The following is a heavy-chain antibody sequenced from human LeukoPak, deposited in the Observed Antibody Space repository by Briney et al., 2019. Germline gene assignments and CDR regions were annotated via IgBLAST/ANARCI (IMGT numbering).Heavy chain of an antibody. CDR3: ARVGFSYGYYSAFDY. Sequence: GGSLRLSCAASGFTFSSYWMHWVRQAPGKGLVWVSRINSDGSSTSYADSVKGRFTISRDNAKNTLYLQMNSPRAEDTAVYYCARVGFSYGYYSAFDYWGQGTLVTVSS. D-gene: IGHD5-18*01. V-gene: IGHV3-74*01. J-gene: IGHJ4*02. CDR2: INSDGSST. CDR1: GFTFSSYW.